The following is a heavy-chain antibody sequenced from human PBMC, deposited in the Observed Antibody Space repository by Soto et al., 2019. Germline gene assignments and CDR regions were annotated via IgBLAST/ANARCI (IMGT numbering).Heavy chain of an antibody. J-gene: IGHJ4*02. CDR1: GGTFSSYA. D-gene: IGHD2-8*01. CDR2: IIPIFGTA. CDR3: ARGPDCTNGVCYDY. Sequence: QVQLVQSGAEVTKPGSSVKVSCKASGGTFSSYAISWVRQAPGQGLEWMGGIIPIFGTANYAQKFQCRVTSTADESTSTAYMELSSLRSEDTAVYYCARGPDCTNGVCYDYWGQGTLVTVSS. V-gene: IGHV1-69*12.